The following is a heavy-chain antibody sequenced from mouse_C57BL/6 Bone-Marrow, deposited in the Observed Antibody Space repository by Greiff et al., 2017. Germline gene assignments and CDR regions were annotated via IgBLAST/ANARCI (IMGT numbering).Heavy chain of an antibody. CDR2: IYPRSGNT. D-gene: IGHD2-1*01. V-gene: IGHV1-81*01. J-gene: IGHJ3*01. Sequence: QVQLQQSGAELARPGASVKLSCKASGYTFTSYGISWVKQRTGQGLEWIGEIYPRSGNTYYNEKFKGKATLTADKSSSTAYMDLRSLTSEDSAVYFCARGAIYYGNFAWFAYWGQGTLVTVSA. CDR3: ARGAIYYGNFAWFAY. CDR1: GYTFTSYG.